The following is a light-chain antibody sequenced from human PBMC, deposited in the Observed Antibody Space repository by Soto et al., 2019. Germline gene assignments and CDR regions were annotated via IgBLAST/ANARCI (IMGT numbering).Light chain of an antibody. Sequence: QSALTQPRSVSGSPGQSVTISCTGTSSDVGVYNYVSWYQQHPGKAPKLMIYDVFKRPSGGPDRFSGSKSGNTASLTSSGRQAEDEADYYCSSYAGIYTHGVVGGGTKLTVL. J-gene: IGLJ2*01. CDR3: SSYAGIYTHGV. CDR1: SSDVGVYNY. CDR2: DVF. V-gene: IGLV2-11*01.